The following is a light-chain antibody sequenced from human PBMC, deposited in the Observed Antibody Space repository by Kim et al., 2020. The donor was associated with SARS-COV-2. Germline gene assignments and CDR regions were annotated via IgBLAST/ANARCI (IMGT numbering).Light chain of an antibody. CDR3: QQFSAWPRT. Sequence: EIVMTQSPATLSVSPGETATLSCRASQSISDGLAWYQQKPGQAPRLLIYRASTRVTGIPARFTGSGSGTDFTLTISGLQSEDSAVFYCQQFSAWPRTFGQGTKVDIK. J-gene: IGKJ1*01. CDR2: RAS. CDR1: QSISDG. V-gene: IGKV3-15*01.